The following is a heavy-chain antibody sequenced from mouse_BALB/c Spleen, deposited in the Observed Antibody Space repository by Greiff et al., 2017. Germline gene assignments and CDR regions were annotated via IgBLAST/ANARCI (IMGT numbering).Heavy chain of an antibody. V-gene: IGHV3-6*02. CDR3: EREHYRYEDSYAMDY. Sequence: EVQLQQSGPGLVKPSQSLSLTCSVTGYSITSGYYWSLIRQFPGNKLELMGYISYDGSNNYNPSLKNRISITRDTSKNQFFLKLNSVTTEDTATYYGEREHYRYEDSYAMDYWGQGTSVTVSS. J-gene: IGHJ4*01. CDR2: ISYDGSN. D-gene: IGHD2-14*01. CDR1: GYSITSGYY.